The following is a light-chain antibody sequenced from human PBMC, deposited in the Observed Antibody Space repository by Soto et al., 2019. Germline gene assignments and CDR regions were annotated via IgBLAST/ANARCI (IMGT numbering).Light chain of an antibody. V-gene: IGKV3-20*01. J-gene: IGKJ2*01. CDR2: GAS. CDR3: QQYGSSPYT. Sequence: EIVLTQSPGTLSLSPGERATLSCRASQSFTSNFLAWYRHQPGQAPRLLIYGASSRATGIPDRFRGSGSGTDFTLIISGLEPEDSAVYYCQQYGSSPYTFGQGTRLEIK. CDR1: QSFTSNF.